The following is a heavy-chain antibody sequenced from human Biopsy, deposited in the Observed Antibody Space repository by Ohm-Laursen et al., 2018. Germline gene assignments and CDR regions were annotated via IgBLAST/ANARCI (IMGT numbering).Heavy chain of an antibody. J-gene: IGHJ4*02. CDR2: IFYSANT. CDR1: GKTFSDYY. D-gene: IGHD5-12*01. V-gene: IGHV4-31*02. Sequence: TLSLTCEVYGKTFSDYYWSWIRHHPGKGLEWIGNIFYSANTYYNPSLKSRVTISVDTSKNQFSLKLSSVTAADTAVYYCARLGSGDYFPTFFDFWGQGALVTVSS. CDR3: ARLGSGDYFPTFFDF.